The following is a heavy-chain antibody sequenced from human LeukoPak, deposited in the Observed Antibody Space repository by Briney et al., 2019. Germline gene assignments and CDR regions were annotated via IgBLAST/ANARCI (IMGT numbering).Heavy chain of an antibody. D-gene: IGHD3-22*01. CDR3: ARDVSVRSITMIVVGAFDI. V-gene: IGHV4-4*07. J-gene: IGHJ3*02. CDR2: IYTSGST. Sequence: PSETLSLTCTVSGGAISSYYWSWIRQPAGKGLEWIGHIYTSGSTNYNPSLKSRVTMSVDTSKNQFSLKLSSVTAADTAVCYCARDVSVRSITMIVVGAFDIWGQGTMVTVSS. CDR1: GGAISSYY.